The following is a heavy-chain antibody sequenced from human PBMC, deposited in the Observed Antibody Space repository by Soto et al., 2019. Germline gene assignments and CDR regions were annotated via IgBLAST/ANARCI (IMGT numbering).Heavy chain of an antibody. Sequence: ASVRVSCKASGDSFTSYYMHCVRQAPGQGLEWMGIINPSGDTSYAQKFQGRVTMTRDTSTSTVYMELSSLRSEDTAVYYCARAYCSGGGCYGIDYWGQGTLVTVSS. V-gene: IGHV1-46*01. CDR3: ARAYCSGGGCYGIDY. D-gene: IGHD2-15*01. CDR2: INPSGDT. CDR1: GDSFTSYY. J-gene: IGHJ4*02.